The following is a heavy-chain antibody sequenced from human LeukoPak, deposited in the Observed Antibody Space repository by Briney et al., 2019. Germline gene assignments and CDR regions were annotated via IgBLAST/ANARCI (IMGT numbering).Heavy chain of an antibody. V-gene: IGHV3-7*01. Sequence: GGSLRLSCAASGFTFSSHWMSWVRQAPGKGLEWVAKIKQDGSGKYYVDSVKGRFTISRDNAKNSLYLQMNSLRAEDTAVYDCARAQYDYGDYGDYWGQGTLVTVSS. J-gene: IGHJ4*02. CDR1: GFTFSSHW. CDR2: IKQDGSGK. D-gene: IGHD4-17*01. CDR3: ARAQYDYGDYGDY.